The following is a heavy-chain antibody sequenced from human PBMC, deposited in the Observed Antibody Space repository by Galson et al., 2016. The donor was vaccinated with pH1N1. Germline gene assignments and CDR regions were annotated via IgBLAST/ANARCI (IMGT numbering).Heavy chain of an antibody. D-gene: IGHD3-3*01. V-gene: IGHV1-18*01. J-gene: IGHJ3*02. CDR1: GYTFTIYA. Sequence: SVKVSCKASGYTFTIYAISWVRQAPGQGLEWMGWINVYNGNTNYPQKVQGRVTMTTDTSTTTAYMELRSLRSDDTAVYYCARDFTPSSGIDAFDIWGQGTMVTVSS. CDR2: INVYNGNT. CDR3: ARDFTPSSGIDAFDI.